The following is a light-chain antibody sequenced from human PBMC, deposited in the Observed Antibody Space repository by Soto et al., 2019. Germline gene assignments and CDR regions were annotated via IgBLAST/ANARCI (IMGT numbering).Light chain of an antibody. CDR1: QGIRDA. V-gene: IGKV1-17*01. CDR3: LQHNSYPQT. Sequence: DIQMTQSPSSLSASVGDRVTITCRASQGIRDALGWYQQKPGKAPKRLIYAASSLQSGVPSRFSGSRSGTEFTLTIRILQPEDFATYYCLQHNSYPQTFDQGTKVEIK. CDR2: AAS. J-gene: IGKJ1*01.